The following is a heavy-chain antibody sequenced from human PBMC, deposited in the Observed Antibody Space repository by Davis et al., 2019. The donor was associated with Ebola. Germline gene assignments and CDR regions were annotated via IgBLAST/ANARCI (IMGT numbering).Heavy chain of an antibody. CDR2: IKQDGSEK. D-gene: IGHD1-7*01. Sequence: GGSLILSCAASGFTFSNAWMSWVRQAPGKGLEWVANIKQDGSEKYYVDSVRGRFTISRDNAKNSLFLQVNSLRAEDTALYYCARAGNYASPHHFDYWGQGSLVTVSS. CDR1: GFTFSNAW. V-gene: IGHV3-7*01. CDR3: ARAGNYASPHHFDY. J-gene: IGHJ4*02.